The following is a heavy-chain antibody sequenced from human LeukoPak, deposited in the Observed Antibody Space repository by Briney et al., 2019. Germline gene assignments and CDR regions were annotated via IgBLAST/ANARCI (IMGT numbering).Heavy chain of an antibody. D-gene: IGHD3-22*01. J-gene: IGHJ3*02. CDR3: ASTHYYDSSGYFSAFDM. Sequence: SETLSLTCAVYGGSFSGYYWSWIRQPPGKGLEWIGEINHSGSTNYNPSLKSRVTISVDTSKNQFSLKLSSVTAADTAVYYCASTHYYDSSGYFSAFDMWGQGTMVTVSS. CDR1: GGSFSGYY. CDR2: INHSGST. V-gene: IGHV4-34*01.